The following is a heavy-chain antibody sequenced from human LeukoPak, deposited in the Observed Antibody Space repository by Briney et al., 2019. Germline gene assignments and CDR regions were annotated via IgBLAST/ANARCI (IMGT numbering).Heavy chain of an antibody. V-gene: IGHV4-34*01. J-gene: IGHJ4*02. CDR3: ARATSGWSGPPFDY. D-gene: IGHD6-19*01. Sequence: SETLSLTCAVYGGSFSGYYWSWIRQPPGKGVEWIGEINHSGSTNYNPSLKSRVTISVDTSKNQFSLKLSSVTAADTAVYYCARATSGWSGPPFDYWGQGTLVTVSS. CDR2: INHSGST. CDR1: GGSFSGYY.